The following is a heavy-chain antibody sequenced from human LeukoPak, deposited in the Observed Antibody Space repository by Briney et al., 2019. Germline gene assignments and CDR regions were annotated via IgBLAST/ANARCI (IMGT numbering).Heavy chain of an antibody. V-gene: IGHV3-11*04. D-gene: IGHD3-3*01. J-gene: IGHJ3*02. CDR1: GFTFSDYY. Sequence: GGSLRLSCAASGFTFSDYYMSWIRQAPGKGLEGVSYISSSGSTIYYADSVKGRFTISRDNAKNSLYLQMNSLRAEDTAVYYCARDRGYDFWSGYYEDAFDIWGQGTMVTVSS. CDR3: ARDRGYDFWSGYYEDAFDI. CDR2: ISSSGSTI.